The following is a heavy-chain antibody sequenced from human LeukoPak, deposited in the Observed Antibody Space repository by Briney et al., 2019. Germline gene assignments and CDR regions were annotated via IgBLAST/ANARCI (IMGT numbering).Heavy chain of an antibody. D-gene: IGHD6-13*01. CDR2: ITSSSSTI. J-gene: IGHJ4*02. V-gene: IGHV3-11*04. CDR1: GFTFSDYY. Sequence: GGSLRLSCAASGFTFSDYYMTWIRQAPGKGLEWVSYITSSSSTIYYADSVKGRFTISRDNAKNSLYLQMNSLRAEDTAAYYCARDHPDSSSWYFDYWGQGTLVTVSS. CDR3: ARDHPDSSSWYFDY.